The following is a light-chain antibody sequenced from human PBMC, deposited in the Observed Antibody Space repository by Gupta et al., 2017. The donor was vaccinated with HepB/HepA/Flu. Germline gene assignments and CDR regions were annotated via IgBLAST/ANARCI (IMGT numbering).Light chain of an antibody. Sequence: DIVLTQSPATLSLSPGASVTLSCRASQSVALSFAWYQQKPGQAPRLRVYEAFSRAAGVPARFSGSGSGTDFTLTISSREPEDFAIYYCQERSNWPLITFGQGTRLDIK. V-gene: IGKV3-11*01. CDR1: QSVALS. CDR3: QERSNWPLIT. CDR2: EAF. J-gene: IGKJ5*01.